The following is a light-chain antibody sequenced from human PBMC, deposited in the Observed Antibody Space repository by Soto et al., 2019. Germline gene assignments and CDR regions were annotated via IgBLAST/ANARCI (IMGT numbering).Light chain of an antibody. V-gene: IGKV1-5*03. CDR2: RAS. Sequence: DIQMTQSPSTLSASVGDRVTITCRASQSITDWLAWYQQKPGKAPNLLIYRASSLESGVPSRFGGSGYGAQFSLTISSLQPDDFGTYYCQQYNGTFGQGTKVDVK. CDR1: QSITDW. J-gene: IGKJ1*01. CDR3: QQYNGT.